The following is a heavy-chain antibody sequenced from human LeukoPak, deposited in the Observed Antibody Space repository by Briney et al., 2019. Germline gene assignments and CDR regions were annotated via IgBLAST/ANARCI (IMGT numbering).Heavy chain of an antibody. CDR2: ISYDGSNK. CDR1: GFAFNAYA. J-gene: IGHJ6*02. CDR3: ARDPGYSFYRYYYYGMDV. Sequence: GGSLRLSCVASGFAFNAYALHWVRQAPGKGLEWVAVISYDGSNKYYADSVKGRFTISRDNSKNTLYLQMNSLRAEDTAVYYCARDPGYSFYRYYYYGMDVWGQGTTVTVSS. D-gene: IGHD5-18*01. V-gene: IGHV3-30-3*01.